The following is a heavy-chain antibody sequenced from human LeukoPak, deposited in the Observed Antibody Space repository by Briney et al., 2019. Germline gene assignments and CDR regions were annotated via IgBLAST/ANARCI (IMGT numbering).Heavy chain of an antibody. CDR3: ARALRGGMIVGGRWAFDI. CDR2: ISGSGGST. Sequence: PGGSLRLSCAASGFTFSSYAMSWVRQASGKGLEWVSAISGSGGSTYYADSVKGRFTISRDNSKNTLYLQMNSLRAEDTAVYYCARALRGGMIVGGRWAFDIWGQGTMVTVSS. V-gene: IGHV3-23*01. CDR1: GFTFSSYA. D-gene: IGHD3-22*01. J-gene: IGHJ3*02.